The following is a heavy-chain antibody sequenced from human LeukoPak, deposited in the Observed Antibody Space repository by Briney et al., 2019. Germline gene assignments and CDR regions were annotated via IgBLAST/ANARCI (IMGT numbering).Heavy chain of an antibody. D-gene: IGHD2-2*01. CDR3: ARSSSSYSPFDY. Sequence: GASVKLSCRTSGYTFTAYYIHWVRQAPGQRLEWMGWINPNSGGTNYAQKFQGRVTMTRGTSISTAYMELSRLRSDDTAVYFCARSSSSYSPFDYWGQGTLVTVSS. V-gene: IGHV1-2*02. CDR2: INPNSGGT. J-gene: IGHJ4*02. CDR1: GYTFTAYY.